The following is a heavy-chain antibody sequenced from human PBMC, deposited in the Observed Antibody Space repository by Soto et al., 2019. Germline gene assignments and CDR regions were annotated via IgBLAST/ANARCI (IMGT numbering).Heavy chain of an antibody. D-gene: IGHD2-21*01. CDR3: ARESHSLVVVSPGRDAFDI. J-gene: IGHJ3*02. V-gene: IGHV3-11*01. CDR1: GFTFSDYY. Sequence: GGSLRLSCAASGFTFSDYYMSWIRQAPGKGLEWVSYISSSGSTIYYADSVKGRFTISRDNAKNSLYLQMNSLRAEDTAVYYCARESHSLVVVSPGRDAFDIWGQGTMVTVSS. CDR2: ISSSGSTI.